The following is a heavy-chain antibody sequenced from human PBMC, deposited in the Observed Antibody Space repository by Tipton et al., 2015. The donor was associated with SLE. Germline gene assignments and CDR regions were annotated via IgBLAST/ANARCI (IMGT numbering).Heavy chain of an antibody. CDR1: GGSISSSSYY. D-gene: IGHD3-16*01. CDR3: ARAGTEDDFGVFDY. CDR2: LYYSGNT. J-gene: IGHJ4*02. Sequence: GLVKPSETLSLTCSVSGGSISSSSYYWGWIRQPPGKGLEWIGSLYYSGNTYYNPTLKSRVTISGDTSKNQFSLKLTSVTAADTAMYYCARAGTEDDFGVFDYWGQGTLVTVAS. V-gene: IGHV4-39*07.